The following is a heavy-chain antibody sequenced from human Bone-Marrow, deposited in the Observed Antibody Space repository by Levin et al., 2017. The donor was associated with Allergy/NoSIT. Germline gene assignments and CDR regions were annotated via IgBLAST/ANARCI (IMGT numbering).Heavy chain of an antibody. V-gene: IGHV3-30*18. J-gene: IGHJ5*02. CDR3: AKVTTKVRVQGGSIDP. CDR2: ISYDGSNK. D-gene: IGHD3-10*01. CDR1: GFTFSSYG. Sequence: AGGSLRLSCAASGFTFSSYGMHWVRQAPGKGLEWVAVISYDGSNKYYADSVKGRFTISRDNSKNTLYLQMNSLRAEDTAVYYCAKVTTKVRVQGGSIDPWGQGTLVTVSS.